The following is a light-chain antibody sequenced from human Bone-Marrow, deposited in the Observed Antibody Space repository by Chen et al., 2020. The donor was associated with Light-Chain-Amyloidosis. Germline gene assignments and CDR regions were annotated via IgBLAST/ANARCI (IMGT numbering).Light chain of an antibody. Sequence: EIVFTQSPATLSLSPGEGANLSCRASQTISSNYLTWYQQKIGQAPRLLIYGSSSRATGIPDRFTGSGSGTDFTLTINRLEPEDFAMYYCQQYGTSPLTFGGGTKVEIK. CDR2: GSS. J-gene: IGKJ4*01. CDR1: QTISSNY. CDR3: QQYGTSPLT. V-gene: IGKV3-20*01.